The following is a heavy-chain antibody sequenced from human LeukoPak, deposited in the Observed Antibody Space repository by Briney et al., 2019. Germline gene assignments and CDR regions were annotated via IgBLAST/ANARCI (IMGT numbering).Heavy chain of an antibody. J-gene: IGHJ4*02. V-gene: IGHV4-38-2*02. CDR1: GYSISSGYY. CDR3: ARGKESDSSGYTIFDY. Sequence: NPSETLSLTCSVSGYSISSGYYWGWIRQPPGKGLKWIGSIYHSGTTNYNPSLKSRVAISVDTSKNQFSLKLSSVTAADTAVYYCARGKESDSSGYTIFDYWGQGTLVTVSS. D-gene: IGHD3-22*01. CDR2: IYHSGTT.